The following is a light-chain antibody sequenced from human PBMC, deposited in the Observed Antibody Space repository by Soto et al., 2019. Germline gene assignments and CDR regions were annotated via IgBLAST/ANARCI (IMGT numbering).Light chain of an antibody. CDR2: DVS. Sequence: QSALTQPASVSGSPGQSIAISCTGTSSDVGGYNYVSWYQQYPGEAPKLLIYDVSNRPSGISDRFSGSKSGNTASLTISGLQAEDEADYYCGSYTSTTLHVVFGGGTKVTV. CDR1: SSDVGGYNY. V-gene: IGLV2-14*01. CDR3: GSYTSTTLHVV. J-gene: IGLJ2*01.